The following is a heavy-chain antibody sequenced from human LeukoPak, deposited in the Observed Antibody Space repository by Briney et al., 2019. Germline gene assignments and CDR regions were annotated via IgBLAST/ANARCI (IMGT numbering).Heavy chain of an antibody. V-gene: IGHV4-39*01. Sequence: GSLRLSCAASGFTFSRYWMHWIRQPPGKGLEWIGSIYYSGSTYYNPSLKSRVTISVDTSKNQFSLKLSSVTAADTAVYYCARHRTAGYCSSTSCYTYFDYWGQGTLVTVSS. J-gene: IGHJ4*02. CDR2: IYYSGST. CDR3: ARHRTAGYCSSTSCYTYFDY. CDR1: GFTFSRYW. D-gene: IGHD2-2*01.